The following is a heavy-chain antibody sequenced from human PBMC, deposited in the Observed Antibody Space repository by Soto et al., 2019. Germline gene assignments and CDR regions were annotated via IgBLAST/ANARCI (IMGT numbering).Heavy chain of an antibody. D-gene: IGHD3-9*01. CDR1: GGSISSGGYY. CDR2: IYYSGST. CDR3: ARGYGILTGYYSFDY. J-gene: IGHJ4*02. V-gene: IGHV4-31*03. Sequence: KPSETLSLTCTVSGGSISSGGYYWSWIRQHPGKGLEWIGYIYYSGSTYYNPSLKSRVTISVDTSKNQFSLKLSSVTAADTAVYYCARGYGILTGYYSFDYWGQGTLVTVSS.